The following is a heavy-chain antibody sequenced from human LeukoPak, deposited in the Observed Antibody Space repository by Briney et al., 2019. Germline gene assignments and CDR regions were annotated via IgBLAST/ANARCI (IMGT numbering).Heavy chain of an antibody. Sequence: GGSLSLSCAASGFTFSSYAMSWVRQAPGKGLEWVSAISDSTYYADSVKGRFTISRDNSKNTLCLLMNSLRAEDTAVYFCARYCITTSCQDDNSYYGMDVWGQGTTVTVSS. CDR3: ARYCITTSCQDDNSYYGMDV. V-gene: IGHV3-23*01. J-gene: IGHJ6*02. D-gene: IGHD2-2*01. CDR1: GFTFSSYA. CDR2: ISDST.